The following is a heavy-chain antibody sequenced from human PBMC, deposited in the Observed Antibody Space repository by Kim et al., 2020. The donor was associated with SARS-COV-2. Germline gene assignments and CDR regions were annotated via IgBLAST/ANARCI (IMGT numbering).Heavy chain of an antibody. Sequence: RFTISRDNSKNTLYLQMSSLRAEDTAVYYCVKLLMESSSFDFWSGYRDYWGQGTLVTVSS. J-gene: IGHJ4*02. V-gene: IGHV3-64D*06. D-gene: IGHD3-3*01. CDR3: VKLLMESSSFDFWSGYRDY.